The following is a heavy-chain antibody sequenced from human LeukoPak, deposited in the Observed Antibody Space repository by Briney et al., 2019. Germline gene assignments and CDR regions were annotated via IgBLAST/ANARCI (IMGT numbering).Heavy chain of an antibody. D-gene: IGHD2-15*01. J-gene: IGHJ1*01. CDR3: ARGETRIVY. CDR1: GFTFSDYT. CDR2: ISSRGSII. V-gene: IGHV3-48*02. Sequence: QPGGSLRLSCAASGFTFSDYTMNWVRQAREKGLEWVSQISSRGSIIYYADSVKGRFTISRDNAKNSLYLQVNSLRDGDTAVYYCARGETRIVYWGQGTLVTVSS.